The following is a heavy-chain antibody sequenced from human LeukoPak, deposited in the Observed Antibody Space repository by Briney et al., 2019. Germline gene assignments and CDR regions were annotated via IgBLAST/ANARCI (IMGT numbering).Heavy chain of an antibody. Sequence: GGSLRLSCAASGFTFSSYGMHWVRQAPGKGLEWVAFIRYDGSNKYYADSVKGRFTISRDNSKNTLYLQMDSLRAEDTAVYYCAREAYYYYYMDVWGKGTTVTVSS. D-gene: IGHD1-26*01. J-gene: IGHJ6*03. CDR1: GFTFSSYG. CDR2: IRYDGSNK. CDR3: AREAYYYYYMDV. V-gene: IGHV3-30*02.